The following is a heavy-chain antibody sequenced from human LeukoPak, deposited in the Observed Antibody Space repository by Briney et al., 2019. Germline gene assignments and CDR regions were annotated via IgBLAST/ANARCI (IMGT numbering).Heavy chain of an antibody. V-gene: IGHV4-59*01. CDR1: GGSISSYY. J-gene: IGHJ3*02. CDR2: IYYSGST. Sequence: SETLSLTCTVSGGSISSYYWSWIRQPPGKGLEWIGYIYYSGSTNCNPSLKSRVTISVDTSKNQFSLKLSSVTAADTAVYYCARDPYWDDAFDIWGQGTMVTVSS. CDR3: ARDPYWDDAFDI. D-gene: IGHD2-8*02.